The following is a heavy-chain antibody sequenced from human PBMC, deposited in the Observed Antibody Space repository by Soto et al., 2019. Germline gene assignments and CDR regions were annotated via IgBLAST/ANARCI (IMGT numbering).Heavy chain of an antibody. D-gene: IGHD4-17*01. V-gene: IGHV3-7*01. CDR2: IRQDGGEL. J-gene: IGHJ4*02. CDR1: EFTFTNYY. Sequence: DVHLVESGGGLVQPGGSLRLSCAASEFTFTNYYMAWVRQAPGKGLEWVANIRQDGGELYYVDSVKGRFTISRDNAKNSLYLQMNSLRAEDTAVYYCARAHDYGPHFDYWGQGMLVTVSS. CDR3: ARAHDYGPHFDY.